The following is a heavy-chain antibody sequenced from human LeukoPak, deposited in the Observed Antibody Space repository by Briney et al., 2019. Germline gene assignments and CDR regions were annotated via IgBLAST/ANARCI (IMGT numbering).Heavy chain of an antibody. Sequence: GRSLRLSCAGSGFTLGSYAMSWVRQAPGKGLEWVSAISGNGYNTYYADSVKGRFTISSESSGNTLYLQMHNLRAEDTAVYYCAKGVRLWFASYFDYWGQGTLVTVSS. V-gene: IGHV3-23*01. CDR3: AKGVRLWFASYFDY. D-gene: IGHD3-10*01. CDR1: GFTLGSYA. CDR2: ISGNGYNT. J-gene: IGHJ4*02.